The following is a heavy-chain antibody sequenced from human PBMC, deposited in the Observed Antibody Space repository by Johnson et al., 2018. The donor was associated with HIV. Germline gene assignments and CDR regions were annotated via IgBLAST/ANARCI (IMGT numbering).Heavy chain of an antibody. J-gene: IGHJ3*02. CDR3: AKGWIVGATKGEVDAFDI. CDR2: LSWNSGSL. CDR1: GFTFDDYA. Sequence: VQLVESGGGLVQPGGSLRLSCAASGFTFDDYAMHCVRLAPGKGLAWVSGLSWNSGSLGYADSVKGRFTISRDNAKNSLYLQMNSLRAEDTALYYCAKGWIVGATKGEVDAFDIWGQGTMVTVSS. D-gene: IGHD1-26*01. V-gene: IGHV3-9*01.